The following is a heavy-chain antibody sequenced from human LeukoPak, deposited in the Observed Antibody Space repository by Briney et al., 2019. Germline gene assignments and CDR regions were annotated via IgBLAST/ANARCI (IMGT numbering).Heavy chain of an antibody. V-gene: IGHV4-30-4*08. CDR1: GCTIISSAYY. Sequence: SQTLSLTCTVSGCTIISSAYYWSWNRQPPGKGLEWIGYIYYSGSNYYNPSLKSLVTISLDTSKNQFSLKLSSGTAADTAVYYCVRTEVSSGSEDYWGQGTLVTVSS. J-gene: IGHJ4*02. CDR2: IYYSGSN. D-gene: IGHD6-19*01. CDR3: VRTEVSSGSEDY.